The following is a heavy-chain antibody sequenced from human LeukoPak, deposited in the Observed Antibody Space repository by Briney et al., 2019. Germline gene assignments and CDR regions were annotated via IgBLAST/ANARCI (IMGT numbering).Heavy chain of an antibody. CDR2: IIPILGIA. Sequence: SVKVSCKASGGTFSSYAISWVRQAPGQGLEWMGRIIPILGIANYAQKFQGRVTITADKSTSTAYMELSSLRSEDTAVYYCARWYYYDSSGSRSNYYYGMNVWGQGTTVTVSS. D-gene: IGHD3-22*01. CDR1: GGTFSSYA. V-gene: IGHV1-69*04. J-gene: IGHJ6*02. CDR3: ARWYYYDSSGSRSNYYYGMNV.